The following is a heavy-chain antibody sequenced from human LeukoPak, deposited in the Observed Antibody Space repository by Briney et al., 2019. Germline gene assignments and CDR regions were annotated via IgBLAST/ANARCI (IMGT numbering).Heavy chain of an antibody. CDR3: ASTNCGSPRCYGANWFDP. V-gene: IGHV4-38-2*01. J-gene: IGHJ5*02. Sequence: PSETLSLTCAVSGYSISSGYYWGWIRPPPGKGLEWIGYIYDSGSTFHYNPSLKSRVNISVDTSKNQLSLRLSSVTAVDTAVYYCASTNCGSPRCYGANWFDPWGQGTLVTVSS. D-gene: IGHD2-2*01. CDR1: GYSISSGYY. CDR2: IYDSGST.